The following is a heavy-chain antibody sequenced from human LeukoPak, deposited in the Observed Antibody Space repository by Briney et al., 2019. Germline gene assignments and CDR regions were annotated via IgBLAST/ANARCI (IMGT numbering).Heavy chain of an antibody. D-gene: IGHD1-1*01. V-gene: IGHV3-21*01. CDR3: AREVRLNNWFDP. CDR1: GLTFSSYS. J-gene: IGHJ5*02. CDR2: ISSSSSYI. Sequence: GGSLRLSCEASGLTFSSYSMNWVRQAPGKGLEWVSSISSSSSYIYYADSVKGRFTISRDNAKNSLYLQMNSLRAEDTAVYYCAREVRLNNWFDPWGQGTLVTVSS.